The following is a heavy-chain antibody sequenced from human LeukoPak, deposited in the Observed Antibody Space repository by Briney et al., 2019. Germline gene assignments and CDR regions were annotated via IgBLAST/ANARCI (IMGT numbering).Heavy chain of an antibody. CDR3: TRPTPDYYDSSGYPF. CDR1: GFTFSSYA. CDR2: IRSKAYGGTT. Sequence: PGGSLRLSCAASGFTFSSYAMHWVRQAPGKGLEWVGFIRSKAYGGTTEYAASVKGRFTISRDDSKSIAYLQMNSLKTEDTAVYYCTRPTPDYYDSSGYPFWGQGTLVTVSS. J-gene: IGHJ4*02. D-gene: IGHD3-22*01. V-gene: IGHV3-49*04.